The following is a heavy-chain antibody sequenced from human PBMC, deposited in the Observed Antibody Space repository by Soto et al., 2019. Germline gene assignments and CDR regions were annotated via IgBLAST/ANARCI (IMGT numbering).Heavy chain of an antibody. D-gene: IGHD2-2*01. CDR1: GGSISSYY. J-gene: IGHJ5*02. V-gene: IGHV4-59*01. CDR3: ARGLRRQLLNWFDP. CDR2: IYYIGST. Sequence: PSETLSLTCTVSGGSISSYYWSWIRQPPGKGLEWTGYIYYIGSTNYNPSLKSRVTISVDTSKNQFSLKLSSVTAADTAVYYCARGLRRQLLNWFDPWGQGTLVTVSS.